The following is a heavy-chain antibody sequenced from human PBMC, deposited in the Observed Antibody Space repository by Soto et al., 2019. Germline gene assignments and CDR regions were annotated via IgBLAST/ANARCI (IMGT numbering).Heavy chain of an antibody. CDR2: ISYDGSNK. CDR1: GFTFSSYG. J-gene: IGHJ6*02. CDR3: AKDHRYYDFWSGYGYYYYYGMDV. Sequence: GGSLRLSCAASGFTFSSYGMHWVRQAPGKGLEWVAVISYDGSNKYYADSMKGRFTISRDNSKNTLYLQMNSLRAEDTAVYYCAKDHRYYDFWSGYGYYYYYGMDVWGQGTTVTVSS. D-gene: IGHD3-3*01. V-gene: IGHV3-30*18.